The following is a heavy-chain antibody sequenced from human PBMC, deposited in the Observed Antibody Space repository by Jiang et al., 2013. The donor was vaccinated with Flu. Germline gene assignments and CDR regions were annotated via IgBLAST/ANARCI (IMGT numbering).Heavy chain of an antibody. J-gene: IGHJ3*02. V-gene: IGHV3-48*01. CDR1: GFTFSSYS. CDR3: ARDREDIVVVVAASMGAFDI. Sequence: SCAASGFTFSSYSMNWVRQAPGKGLEWVSYISSSSSTIYYADSVKGRFTISRDNAKNSLYLQMNSLRAEDTAVYYCARDREDIVVVVAASMGAFDIWGQGTMVTVSS. CDR2: ISSSSSTI. D-gene: IGHD2-15*01.